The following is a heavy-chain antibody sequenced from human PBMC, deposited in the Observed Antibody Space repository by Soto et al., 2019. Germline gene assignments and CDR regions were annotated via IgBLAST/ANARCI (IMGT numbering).Heavy chain of an antibody. CDR3: ARVERGTATTVVDAFDI. D-gene: IGHD1-1*01. CDR2: MSHSGGT. CDR1: GGSVNSGNYY. V-gene: IGHV4-34*01. Sequence: QVQLQQWGAGLLKPSETLSLTCAVFGGSVNSGNYYWSWIRQPPGKGLEWIGEMSHSGGTHFNPSLKGRVTISVDTSKSQFSLKMCSVTAADTALYYCARVERGTATTVVDAFDIWGPGTMVTVSS. J-gene: IGHJ3*02.